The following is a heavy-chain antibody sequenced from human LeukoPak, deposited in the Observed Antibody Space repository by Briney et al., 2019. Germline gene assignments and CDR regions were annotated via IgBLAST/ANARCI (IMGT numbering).Heavy chain of an antibody. Sequence: GGSLRLSCAASGFSFEDYAMHWVRQPPGKGLEWVSGVSWNSGNVGYADSVKGRFTISRDNAKNFLYLQMSSLRAEDTALYYCAKAVYGDFQSTVVYWSRGTLVTVSS. J-gene: IGHJ4*02. CDR3: AKAVYGDFQSTVVY. CDR1: GFSFEDYA. V-gene: IGHV3-9*01. CDR2: VSWNSGNV. D-gene: IGHD4-17*01.